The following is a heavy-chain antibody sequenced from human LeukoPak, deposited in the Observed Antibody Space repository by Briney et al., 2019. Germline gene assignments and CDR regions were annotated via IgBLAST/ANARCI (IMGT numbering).Heavy chain of an antibody. V-gene: IGHV3-21*01. CDR1: GFTFSSYS. J-gene: IGHJ4*02. CDR2: ISSSSSYI. D-gene: IGHD3-10*01. CDR3: AREGGSGSYYIDY. Sequence: GALRLSCAASGFTFSSYSMNWVRQAPGKGLEWVSSISSSSSYIYYADSVKGRFTISRDNAKNSLYLQMNSLRAEDTAVYYCAREGGSGSYYIDYWGQGTLVTVSS.